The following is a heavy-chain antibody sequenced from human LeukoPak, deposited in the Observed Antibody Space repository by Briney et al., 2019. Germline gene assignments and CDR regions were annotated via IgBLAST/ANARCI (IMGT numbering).Heavy chain of an antibody. CDR3: ASPPTVEWGD. Sequence: SETLSLTCAVYGGSFSGYYWSWIRQPPGKGLEWIGEINHSGSTNYNPSLKSRVTISVDTSKNQFSLKLSSVTAADTAVYYCASPPTVEWGDWGQGTLVTVSS. J-gene: IGHJ4*02. CDR1: GGSFSGYY. D-gene: IGHD4-23*01. V-gene: IGHV4-34*01. CDR2: INHSGST.